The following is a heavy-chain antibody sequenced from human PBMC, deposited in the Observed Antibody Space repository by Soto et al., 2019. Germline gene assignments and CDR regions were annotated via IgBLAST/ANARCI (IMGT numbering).Heavy chain of an antibody. CDR1: GFSFSSYG. D-gene: IGHD1-7*01. J-gene: IGHJ3*02. CDR2: ISSSSSYI. Sequence: GGSLRLSCAASGFSFSSYGMNWVRQAPGKGLEWVSSISSSSSYIYYADSVKGRFTISRDNAKNSLYLQMNSLRAEDTAVYYCARTGTTYAFDIWGQGTMVTVSS. V-gene: IGHV3-21*01. CDR3: ARTGTTYAFDI.